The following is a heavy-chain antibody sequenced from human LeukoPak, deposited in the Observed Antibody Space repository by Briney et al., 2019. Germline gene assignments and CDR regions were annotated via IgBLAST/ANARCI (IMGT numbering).Heavy chain of an antibody. D-gene: IGHD2-15*01. J-gene: IGHJ5*02. V-gene: IGHV4-4*09. Sequence: PSRTLSLTCTVSGGSMTHYFWNWIRQPPGKGLEWIGYTHTSGSPDYSRSLKSRVTISLDTSKNQFSLMLSSVTAADTAVYFCARATQRYCSGSTCFPYWFDTWGQGTLATVSS. CDR3: ARATQRYCSGSTCFPYWFDT. CDR2: THTSGSP. CDR1: GGSMTHYF.